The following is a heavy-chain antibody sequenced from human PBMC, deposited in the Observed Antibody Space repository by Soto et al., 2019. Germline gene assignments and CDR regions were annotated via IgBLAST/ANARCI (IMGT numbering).Heavy chain of an antibody. CDR3: ARSLTTVVTLLGY. D-gene: IGHD4-17*01. V-gene: IGHV4-30-4*01. CDR2: IYYSGST. CDR1: GGSISSGDYY. J-gene: IGHJ4*02. Sequence: PSETLSLTCTVSGGSISSGDYYWSWIRQPPGKGLEWIGYIYYSGSTYYNPSLKSRVTTSVDTSKNQFSLKLSSVTAADTAVYYCARSLTTVVTLLGYCGQGTLVIVSS.